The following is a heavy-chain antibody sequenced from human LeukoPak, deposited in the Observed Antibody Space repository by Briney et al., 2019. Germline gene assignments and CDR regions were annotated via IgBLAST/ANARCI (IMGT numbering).Heavy chain of an antibody. V-gene: IGHV4-34*01. Sequence: SETLSLTCAVYGGSFSTYDWSWIRQPPGKGLEWIGEINHSGSTNYNPSLKSRVTISVDTSKNQFSLKLSSLTAADTAVYYCARLGYCSSTSCYTGDVWGKGTTVIISS. CDR3: ARLGYCSSTSCYTGDV. D-gene: IGHD2-2*02. CDR1: GGSFSTYD. CDR2: INHSGST. J-gene: IGHJ6*04.